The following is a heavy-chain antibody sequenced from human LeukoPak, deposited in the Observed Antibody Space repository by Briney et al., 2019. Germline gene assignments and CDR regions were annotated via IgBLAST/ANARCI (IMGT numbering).Heavy chain of an antibody. D-gene: IGHD3-16*01. CDR3: ARDIGPNYIWRNYFDY. CDR2: INHSGST. J-gene: IGHJ4*02. V-gene: IGHV4-34*01. Sequence: SETLSLTCAVYGGSFSGYYRSWIRQPPGKGLEWIGEINHSGSTNYNPSLKSRVTISVDTSKNQFSLKLSSVTAADTAVYYCARDIGPNYIWRNYFDYWGQGTLVTVSS. CDR1: GGSFSGYY.